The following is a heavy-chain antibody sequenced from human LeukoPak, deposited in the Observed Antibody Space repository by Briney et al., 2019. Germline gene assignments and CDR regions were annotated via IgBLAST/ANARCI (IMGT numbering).Heavy chain of an antibody. CDR1: GGTFSSYA. D-gene: IGHD2-2*01. J-gene: IGHJ4*02. V-gene: IGHV1-69*05. Sequence: SVKVSCKASGGTFSSYAISWVRQAPGQGLEWMGGIIPIFGTANYAQKFQGRVTITTDESTSTAYMELSSLRSEDTAVYYCARVGPRYCSSTSCHGRDAFDIWGQGTLVTVSS. CDR3: ARVGPRYCSSTSCHGRDAFDI. CDR2: IIPIFGTA.